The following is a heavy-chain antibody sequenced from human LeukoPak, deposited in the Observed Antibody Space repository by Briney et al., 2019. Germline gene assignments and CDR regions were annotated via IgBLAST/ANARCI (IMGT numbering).Heavy chain of an antibody. J-gene: IGHJ4*02. D-gene: IGHD5-12*01. CDR2: ISYDGSNK. CDR1: GFTFSSYA. CDR3: ARGGVDYY. Sequence: GRSLRLSCAASGFTFSSYAMHWVRQAPGKGLEWVAVISYDGSNKYYADSVKGRFTISRDDPHNTLYLQMNSLGAEDTAVYFCARGGVDYYWGQGALVTVSS. V-gene: IGHV3-30*04.